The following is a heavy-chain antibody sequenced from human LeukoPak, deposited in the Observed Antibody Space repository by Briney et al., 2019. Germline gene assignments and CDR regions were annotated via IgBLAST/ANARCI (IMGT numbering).Heavy chain of an antibody. J-gene: IGHJ3*02. V-gene: IGHV3-33*08. CDR1: GFTFSRYE. CDR3: ARDGPDAFDI. CDR2: IWYDGSNK. Sequence: PGGSLRLSCAASGFTFSRYEMNWVRQAPGKGLEWVAVIWYDGSNKYYADSVKGRFTISRDNSKNTLYLQMNSLRAEDTAVYYSARDGPDAFDIWGQGTMVTVSS.